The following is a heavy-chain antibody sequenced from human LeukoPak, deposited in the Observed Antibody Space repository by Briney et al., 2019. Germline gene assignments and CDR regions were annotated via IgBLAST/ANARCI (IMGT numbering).Heavy chain of an antibody. CDR1: GGSISSYY. Sequence: SETLSLTCTVSGGSISSYYWSWSRQPPGKGLEWIGEINHSGSTNYNPSLKSRVIISVDTSKNQFSLKLSSVTAADTAVYYCARGTTGYSSSGGWFDPWGQGTLVTVSS. J-gene: IGHJ5*02. CDR3: ARGTTGYSSSGGWFDP. CDR2: INHSGST. D-gene: IGHD6-13*01. V-gene: IGHV4-34*01.